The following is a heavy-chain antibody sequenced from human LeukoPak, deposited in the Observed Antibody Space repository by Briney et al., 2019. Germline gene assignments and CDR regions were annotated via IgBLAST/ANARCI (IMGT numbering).Heavy chain of an antibody. D-gene: IGHD2-2*01. CDR3: AKDLPAAYFDY. CDR1: GFTFSNYG. J-gene: IGHJ4*02. CDR2: VRSDGGIK. V-gene: IGHV3-30*02. Sequence: GGSLRPSCAASGFTFSNYGMHWVRQAPGKGLEWVAFVRSDGGIKYYADSVKGRFTISRDNSRTTLHLQMNSLRAEDTAVYHCAKDLPAAYFDYWGQGTLVTVSS.